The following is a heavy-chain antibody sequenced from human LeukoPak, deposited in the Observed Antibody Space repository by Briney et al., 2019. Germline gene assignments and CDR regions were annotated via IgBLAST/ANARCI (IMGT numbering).Heavy chain of an antibody. J-gene: IGHJ4*02. V-gene: IGHV3-30-3*01. CDR2: ISYDGSIQ. D-gene: IGHD2-2*02. Sequence: GRSLRLSCAVSEFTFSSYAMHWVRQAPGKGLEWVAVISYDGSIQYYADSVKGRFTISRDNSKNTLYLQMNSLRTEDTAVFYCARVLVPGDVVVVPAAIGYWGQGTLVTVSS. CDR1: EFTFSSYA. CDR3: ARVLVPGDVVVVPAAIGY.